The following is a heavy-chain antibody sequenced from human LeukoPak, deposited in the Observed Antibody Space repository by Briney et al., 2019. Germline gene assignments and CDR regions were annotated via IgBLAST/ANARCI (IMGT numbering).Heavy chain of an antibody. J-gene: IGHJ4*02. D-gene: IGHD3-22*01. CDR3: ASSPSGYWWNFDC. CDR1: GGSISSNNYY. CDR2: IYYSGST. V-gene: IGHV4-39*01. Sequence: TSKTLSLTCTVSGGSISSNNYYWGWIRQPPGKGLEWIGSIYYSGSTYNNPSLKSRVTISVDTTKNQFSLKLTSVTAADTAVYYCASSPSGYWWNFDCWGQGTLVTVSS.